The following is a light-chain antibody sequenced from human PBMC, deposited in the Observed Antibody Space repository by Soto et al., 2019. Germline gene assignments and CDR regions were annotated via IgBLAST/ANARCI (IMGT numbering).Light chain of an antibody. CDR2: GAS. V-gene: IGKV3-20*01. J-gene: IGKJ2*01. CDR1: QIVTNSY. Sequence: EIVLTQSPGTLSLSPGERATLSCRASQIVTNSYLAWYQQKPGQAPRLLIYGASSRATGIPDRFSGGGSGTDFTLTISRLEPEDFAVYYCQQYGNAPRTFGQGTKLVIK. CDR3: QQYGNAPRT.